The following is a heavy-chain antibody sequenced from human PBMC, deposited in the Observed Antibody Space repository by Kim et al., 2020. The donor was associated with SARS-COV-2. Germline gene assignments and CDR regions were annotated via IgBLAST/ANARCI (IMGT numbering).Heavy chain of an antibody. CDR1: GGSISSSSYY. CDR2: IYYSGST. Sequence: SETLSLTCTVSGGSISSSSYYWGWIRQPPGKGLEWIGSIYYSGSTYYNPSLKSRVTISVDTSKNQFSLKLSSVTAADTAVYYCARRRGLRYFDWWGQGTLVTVSS. D-gene: IGHD3-9*01. V-gene: IGHV4-39*01. J-gene: IGHJ4*02. CDR3: ARRRGLRYFDW.